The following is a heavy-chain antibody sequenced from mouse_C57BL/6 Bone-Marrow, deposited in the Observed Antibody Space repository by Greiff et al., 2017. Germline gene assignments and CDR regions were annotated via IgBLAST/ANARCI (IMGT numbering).Heavy chain of an antibody. CDR1: GYTFTDYY. CDR3: ARGGGLLWFAY. V-gene: IGHV1-19*01. J-gene: IGHJ3*01. CDR2: INPYNGGT. Sequence: VQLQQSGPVLVKPGASVKMSCKASGYTFTDYYMNWVKQSHGKSLEWIGVINPYNGGTSYNQKFKGNATLTVDKSSSTAYMELNSLTSEDSAVYYCARGGGLLWFAYWGQGTLVTVSA.